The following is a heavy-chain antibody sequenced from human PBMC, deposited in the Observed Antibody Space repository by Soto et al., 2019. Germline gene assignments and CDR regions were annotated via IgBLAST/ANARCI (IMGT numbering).Heavy chain of an antibody. Sequence: SEEASCEACGYSFTTSHSHWVRHDTGKGLEGMGLINTHAGATNYAQRFQGRLRLTMDTSTSTVYMELRSLRFDDTAVYYCARGDIVLVPASEGNWFDPWGQGTLVTVSS. CDR1: GYSFTTSH. J-gene: IGHJ5*02. V-gene: IGHV1-46*01. CDR2: INTHAGAT. D-gene: IGHD2-2*01. CDR3: ARGDIVLVPASEGNWFDP.